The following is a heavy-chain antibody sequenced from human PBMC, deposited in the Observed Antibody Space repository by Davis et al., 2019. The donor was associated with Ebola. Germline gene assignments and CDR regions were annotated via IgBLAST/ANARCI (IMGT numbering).Heavy chain of an antibody. Sequence: SETLSLTCTVSGGSISSGSYYWSWIRQPAGKGLEWIGHMYTSGSTNYNTSLKSRVTISADTSKNQFFLKLSSVTAADTAIYYCARDQHDTSGYGFWGQGTLVTVSS. J-gene: IGHJ4*02. CDR1: GGSISSGSYY. V-gene: IGHV4-61*09. CDR3: ARDQHDTSGYGF. CDR2: MYTSGST. D-gene: IGHD3-22*01.